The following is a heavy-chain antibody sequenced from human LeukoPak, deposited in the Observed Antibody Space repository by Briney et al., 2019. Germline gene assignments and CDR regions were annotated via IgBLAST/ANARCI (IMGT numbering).Heavy chain of an antibody. CDR3: ARGDASMATGFNY. D-gene: IGHD6-6*01. Sequence: GESLKISCQTSGFTFTNYWIGWVRQMPGKGLERMGIIYPGDSDTKYSPSFRGQVTMSADKSTSTAYLQWGSLKASDTAMYFCARGDASMATGFNYWGQGTLVTVSS. V-gene: IGHV5-51*01. CDR1: GFTFTNYW. CDR2: IYPGDSDT. J-gene: IGHJ4*01.